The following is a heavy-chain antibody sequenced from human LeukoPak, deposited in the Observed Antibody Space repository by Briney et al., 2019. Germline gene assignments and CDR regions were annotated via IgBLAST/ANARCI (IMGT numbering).Heavy chain of an antibody. Sequence: GGSLRLSCAASGFTFSSYEMNWVRQAPGKGLERVSYISSSGSTIYYADSVKGRFTISRDNSKNTLYLQMNSLRAEDTAVYFCAKGSGWEASYFYYYMDVWGKGTTVTISS. CDR1: GFTFSSYE. CDR2: ISSSGSTI. CDR3: AKGSGWEASYFYYYMDV. V-gene: IGHV3-48*03. J-gene: IGHJ6*03. D-gene: IGHD1-26*01.